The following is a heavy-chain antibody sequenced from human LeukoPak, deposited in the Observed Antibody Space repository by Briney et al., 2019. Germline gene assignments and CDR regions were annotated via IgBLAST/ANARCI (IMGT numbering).Heavy chain of an antibody. Sequence: ASVTVSCTASGYTFTSYGISWVRQAPGQGLEWMGWISAYNGNTNYAQKLQGRVTMTTDTSTSTAYMELRSLRSDDTAVYYCAREMPLVYFDYWGQGTLVTVSS. V-gene: IGHV1-18*01. CDR3: AREMPLVYFDY. CDR1: GYTFTSYG. CDR2: ISAYNGNT. D-gene: IGHD2-2*01. J-gene: IGHJ4*02.